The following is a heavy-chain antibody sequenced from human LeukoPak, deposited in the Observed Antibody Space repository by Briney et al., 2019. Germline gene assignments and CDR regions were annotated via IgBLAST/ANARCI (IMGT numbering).Heavy chain of an antibody. J-gene: IGHJ4*02. V-gene: IGHV1-24*01. Sequence: ASVKVSCKVSGYTLTELSIHWVRQAPGKGLEWMGGFDPEDGETIYAQKFQGRVTMTEDTSTDTAYMELSSLRSEDTAVYYCATEYCSGGSCSWAFDYWGQGTLVTVSS. CDR2: FDPEDGET. CDR1: GYTLTELS. CDR3: ATEYCSGGSCSWAFDY. D-gene: IGHD2-15*01.